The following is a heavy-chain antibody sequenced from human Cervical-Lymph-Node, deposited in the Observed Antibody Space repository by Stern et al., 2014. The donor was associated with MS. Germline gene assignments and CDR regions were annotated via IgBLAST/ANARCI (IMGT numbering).Heavy chain of an antibody. D-gene: IGHD4-17*01. CDR1: GFTFSDYY. CDR2: ITSSGSAI. Sequence: QVQLVQSGGGLVKPGGSLRLSCAASGFTFSDYYMTWIRQAPGKGLEWVSYITSSGSAISYADSVKGRFTISRDNAKNSLYLQMNSLRAEDTAMYYCARSPTVTTGYYYYALDVWGQGTTVTVSS. J-gene: IGHJ6*02. V-gene: IGHV3-11*01. CDR3: ARSPTVTTGYYYYALDV.